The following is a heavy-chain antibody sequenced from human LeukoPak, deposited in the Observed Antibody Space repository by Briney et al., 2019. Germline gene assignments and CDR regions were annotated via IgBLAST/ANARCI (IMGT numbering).Heavy chain of an antibody. J-gene: IGHJ4*02. V-gene: IGHV3-30*02. CDR3: AKDVRRYYYDSSTHNYFDY. D-gene: IGHD3-22*01. CDR2: IRYDGSNE. Sequence: PGGSLRLSCAASGFTFSSYGIHWVRQAPGKGLEWVAFIRYDGSNEYYADSVKGRFTISRDNSRNTLYLQMNSLRAEDTAVYYCAKDVRRYYYDSSTHNYFDYWAREPWSPSPQ. CDR1: GFTFSSYG.